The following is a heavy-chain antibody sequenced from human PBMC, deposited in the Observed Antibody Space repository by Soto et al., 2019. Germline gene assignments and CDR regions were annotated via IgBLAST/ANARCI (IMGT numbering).Heavy chain of an antibody. CDR3: ARVPGHKNSRGDY. V-gene: IGHV1-2*02. CDR2: INPKTGDT. D-gene: IGHD1-7*01. CDR1: GYTFTHYY. J-gene: IGHJ4*02. Sequence: QVQLVQSGAEVKKPGASVSVSCKTSGYTFTHYYIHWVRRAPGQGLEWMGLINPKTGDTNYAQKFRDRVSMTRDTSTNTASMRLSSLRSDDTAVYYCARVPGHKNSRGDYWGQGTPVIVSA.